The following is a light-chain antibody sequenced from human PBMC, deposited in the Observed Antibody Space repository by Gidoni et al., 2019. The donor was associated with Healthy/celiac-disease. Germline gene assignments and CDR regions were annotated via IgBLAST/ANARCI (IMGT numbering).Light chain of an antibody. Sequence: EILLTQSPGTLSLSPGERATLSCRASQSVSSSYSGWYQQKPGQAPRLIIYGASSRATGIPDRFSGSGSGTDFTLTISRLEHEEFAVYYCQQYGSSPVTFGQGTKVEIK. V-gene: IGKV3-20*01. CDR2: GAS. CDR1: QSVSSSY. J-gene: IGKJ1*01. CDR3: QQYGSSPVT.